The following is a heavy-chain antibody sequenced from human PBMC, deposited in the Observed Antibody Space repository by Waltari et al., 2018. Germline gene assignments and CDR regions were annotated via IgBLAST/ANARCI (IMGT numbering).Heavy chain of an antibody. V-gene: IGHV1-46*01. CDR2: INPSDGNA. CDR1: GYSFTRFH. J-gene: IGHJ4*02. Sequence: QVQLVQSEAEVTKPGASVRVSCKASGYSFTRFHMYWVRQAPGQGLAWVGIINPSDGNAKYAQKFQGRMTVTRDTCTTTVYMQMSSLRSEDTAVYYCARDLRFVEQSTFPGGGDFWGPGTLVTVSS. CDR3: ARDLRFVEQSTFPGGGDF. D-gene: IGHD3-3*01.